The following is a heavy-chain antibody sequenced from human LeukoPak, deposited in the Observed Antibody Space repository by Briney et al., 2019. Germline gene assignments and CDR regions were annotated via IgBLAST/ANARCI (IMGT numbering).Heavy chain of an antibody. Sequence: SETLSLTCTVSGGSISGYFWSWFRQPPGKGLEWIGYVHSSGSTNYNPSLKSRVAISVDTSKNQFSLKLSSVTAADTAVYYCARHPRGFGELLPTHFDYWGQGTLVTVSS. CDR1: GGSISGYF. J-gene: IGHJ4*02. CDR2: VHSSGST. CDR3: ARHPRGFGELLPTHFDY. D-gene: IGHD3-10*01. V-gene: IGHV4-59*08.